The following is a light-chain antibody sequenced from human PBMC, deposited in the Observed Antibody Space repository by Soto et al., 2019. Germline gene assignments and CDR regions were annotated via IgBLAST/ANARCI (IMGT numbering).Light chain of an antibody. V-gene: IGLV1-40*01. Sequence: QSVLTQPPSVSGAPGQRVTISCTGSSSTIGAGYDVHWYQQLPGTAPKLLIYGNNNRPSGVPDRFSGSKSGTSASLAITGLRAEDEADYYCQSYDNSLPVFGTGTKLTVL. CDR3: QSYDNSLPV. CDR2: GNN. CDR1: SSTIGAGYD. J-gene: IGLJ1*01.